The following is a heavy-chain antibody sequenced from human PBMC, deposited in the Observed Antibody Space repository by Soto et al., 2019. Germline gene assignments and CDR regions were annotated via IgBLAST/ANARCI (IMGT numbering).Heavy chain of an antibody. V-gene: IGHV3-21*01. J-gene: IGHJ4*02. CDR2: ISSSSSYI. CDR3: ARDGYSSSWTKAYYFDY. CDR1: GFTFSSYS. D-gene: IGHD6-13*01. Sequence: EVQLVESGGGLVKPGGSLRLSCAASGFTFSSYSMNWVRQAPGTGLEWVSAISSSSSYIYYADSVKGRFTISRDNAKNSRYLQMNSLRAEDTAVYYCARDGYSSSWTKAYYFDYWGKGTLVTVSS.